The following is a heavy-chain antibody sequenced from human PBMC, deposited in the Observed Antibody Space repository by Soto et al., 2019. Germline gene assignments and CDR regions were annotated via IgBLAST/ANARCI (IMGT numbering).Heavy chain of an antibody. CDR2: IDWDDDK. CDR1: GFSLSTSGMC. CDR3: ARILTEPYDYYGMGV. J-gene: IGHJ6*02. Sequence: ESGPTLVNPTQTLTLTCTFSGFSLSTSGMCVTWIRQPPGKALEWLALIDWDDDKYYSTSLKTRLTISKDTSKNQVVLTMTNMDPVDTATYYCARILTEPYDYYGMGVWGQGTTVTVSS. V-gene: IGHV2-70*01.